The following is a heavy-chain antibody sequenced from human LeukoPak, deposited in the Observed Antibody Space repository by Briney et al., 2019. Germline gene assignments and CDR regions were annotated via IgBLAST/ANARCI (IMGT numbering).Heavy chain of an antibody. Sequence: GSLTLSCAASGFTYSSYPMRWVRQAPGKALVWVSAHSCSAGDTLYADSVKGRFTVSRDNSRNTLYLQMNSLRAEDTALYYCAKERAMSTLIAAAGDFDYWGQGTLVTVSS. J-gene: IGHJ4*02. D-gene: IGHD6-13*01. CDR2: HSCSAGDT. CDR1: GFTYSSYP. V-gene: IGHV3-23*01. CDR3: AKERAMSTLIAAAGDFDY.